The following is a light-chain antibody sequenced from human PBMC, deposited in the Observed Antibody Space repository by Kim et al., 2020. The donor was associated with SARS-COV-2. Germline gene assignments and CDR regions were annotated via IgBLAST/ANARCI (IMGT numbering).Light chain of an antibody. CDR2: AAS. CDR1: QSIDNY. Sequence: ASVGDRVTSTCRASQSIDNYLNWYQQKPGTAPTLLIYAASSLQSGVSSRFSGSGSVTDFTLTISNLQPEDFATYYCQQSYSVPETFGQGTKVEIK. J-gene: IGKJ1*01. CDR3: QQSYSVPET. V-gene: IGKV1-39*01.